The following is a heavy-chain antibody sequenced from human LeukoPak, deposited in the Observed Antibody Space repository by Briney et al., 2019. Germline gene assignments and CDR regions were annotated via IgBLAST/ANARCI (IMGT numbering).Heavy chain of an antibody. V-gene: IGHV3-23*01. D-gene: IGHD6-19*01. CDR3: ARELAVAGTVTHRFDP. CDR1: GFTFSSYA. Sequence: GGSLRLSCAASGFTFSSYAMSWVRQAPGKGLEWVSAISGSGGSTYYADSVKGRFTISRDNSKNTLYLQMNSLRAEDTAVYYCARELAVAGTVTHRFDPWGQGTLVTVSS. CDR2: ISGSGGST. J-gene: IGHJ5*02.